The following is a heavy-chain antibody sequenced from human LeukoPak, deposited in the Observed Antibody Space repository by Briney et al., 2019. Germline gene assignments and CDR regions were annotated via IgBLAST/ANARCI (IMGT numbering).Heavy chain of an antibody. J-gene: IGHJ4*02. CDR1: GFTFRSSS. CDR3: VRGGSSSSGPADY. V-gene: IGHV3-21*01. Sequence: GGSLRLSCAAAGFTFRSSSMTWVRQAPGKGLEWVSSISARSDYIYYADSVRGRFTISRDNAENSLYLQMNSLGVEDTAVYFCVRGGSSSSGPADYWGQGTLVTVSS. CDR2: ISARSDYI. D-gene: IGHD6-6*01.